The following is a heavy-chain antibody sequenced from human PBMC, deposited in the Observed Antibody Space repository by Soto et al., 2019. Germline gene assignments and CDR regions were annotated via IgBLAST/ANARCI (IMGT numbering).Heavy chain of an antibody. CDR1: GFTFSSYA. D-gene: IGHD1-26*01. CDR2: ITGSGGST. CDR3: AKWEGATKGDY. Sequence: GGSLRLSCAASGFTFSSYAMSWVRQAPGEGLEWVSAITGSGGSTYYADSVKGRFTISRDNSKNTLFLQMNSLRAEDTAVYYCAKWEGATKGDYWGQGTLVTVSS. J-gene: IGHJ4*02. V-gene: IGHV3-23*01.